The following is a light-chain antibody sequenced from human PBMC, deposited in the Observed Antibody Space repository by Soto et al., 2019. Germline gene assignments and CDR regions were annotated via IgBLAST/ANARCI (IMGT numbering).Light chain of an antibody. Sequence: EIVLTQSPGTLSLSPGERGTLSCRASQSVSSNYLAWYQQKPGQAPRLLIYGASSRATGIPDRFSGSGSGTDFTLTISRLEPEDFAVYYCQQYGSSRYTFGQVTKLEIK. V-gene: IGKV3-20*01. J-gene: IGKJ2*01. CDR3: QQYGSSRYT. CDR2: GAS. CDR1: QSVSSNY.